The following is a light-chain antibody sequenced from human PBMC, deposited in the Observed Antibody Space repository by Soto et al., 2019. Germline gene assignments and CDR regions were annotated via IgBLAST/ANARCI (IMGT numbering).Light chain of an antibody. V-gene: IGKV3-20*01. Sequence: EIVLTQSPGTLSLSPGERATLSCRASQSVSSSYLAWYQQKPGQAPRLLIYGASSRATGIPDRFSGSGSGRNITLNISTLEREDFAVYYWQEYCSSPWTIGQETKVEI. J-gene: IGKJ1*01. CDR2: GAS. CDR3: QEYCSSPWT. CDR1: QSVSSSY.